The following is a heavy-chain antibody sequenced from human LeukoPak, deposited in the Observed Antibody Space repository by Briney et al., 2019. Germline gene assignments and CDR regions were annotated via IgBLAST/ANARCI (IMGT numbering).Heavy chain of an antibody. J-gene: IGHJ4*02. CDR3: AKEGPQAIVGVIGFDY. V-gene: IGHV3-21*01. CDR1: GFTFSSYS. CDR2: ISSSSSYI. Sequence: PGGSLRLSCAASGFTFSSYSMNWVRQAPGKGLEWVSSISSSSSYIYYADSVKGRFTISRDNSKNTVYLKMNSLRPEDTAVYFCAKEGPQAIVGVIGFDYWGQGSLVTVSS. D-gene: IGHD2-21*01.